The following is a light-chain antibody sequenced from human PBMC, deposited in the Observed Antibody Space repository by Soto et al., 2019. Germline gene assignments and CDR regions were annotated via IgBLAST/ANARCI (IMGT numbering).Light chain of an antibody. CDR3: QQYGSSPPLT. CDR2: GAS. Sequence: EIVLTPSPGTLSLSPGERATLSCRASQSFSSSFLAWYQQKHGQAPRLLIYGASSRAPCIPDRFSGSGSGTDFTLTISRLEPEDFAVYYCQQYGSSPPLTFGGGTKVEIK. V-gene: IGKV3-20*01. J-gene: IGKJ4*01. CDR1: QSFSSSF.